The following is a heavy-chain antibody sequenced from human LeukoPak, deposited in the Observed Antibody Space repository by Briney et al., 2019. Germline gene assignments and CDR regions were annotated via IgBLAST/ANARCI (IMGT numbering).Heavy chain of an antibody. CDR3: ARAHGAYDFWSGYYQYYFDY. V-gene: IGHV4-39*07. Sequence: SETLSLTCTVSGGSISSSSYYWGWIRQPPGKGLEWIGSIYCSGSTYYNPSLKSRVTISVDTSKNQFSLKLSSVTAADTAVYYCARAHGAYDFWSGYYQYYFDYWGQGTLVTVSS. CDR2: IYCSGST. CDR1: GGSISSSSYY. D-gene: IGHD3-3*01. J-gene: IGHJ4*02.